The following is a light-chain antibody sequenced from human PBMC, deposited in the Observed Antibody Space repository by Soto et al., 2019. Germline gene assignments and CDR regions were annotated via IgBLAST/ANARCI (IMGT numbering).Light chain of an antibody. J-gene: IGKJ2*01. V-gene: IGKV3-20*01. CDR2: GSS. CDR3: QQYDEWPPSYS. CDR1: QSFTSSY. Sequence: EIVLTQSPGTLSLSPGERATLSCRANQSFTSSYLAWFQQKPGQAPRLLIYGSSTRATAIPDRFSGSGSGTDFNLTSSSLQSQDVAIYYCQQYDEWPPSYSFGQGTKLEI.